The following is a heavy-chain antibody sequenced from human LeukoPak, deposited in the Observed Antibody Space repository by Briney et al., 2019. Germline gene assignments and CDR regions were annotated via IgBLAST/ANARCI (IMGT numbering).Heavy chain of an antibody. D-gene: IGHD7-27*01. Sequence: ASVKVSCKASGYTLTDYYMTWLRQAPGQGFEWMGWISPDGGATKYAQKFHGRLTMTRDTSISTAFMELSTLGSDDTAIYYCTRLLTGEGVSYWGQGTLVTVSP. CDR3: TRLLTGEGVSY. J-gene: IGHJ4*02. CDR2: ISPDGGAT. CDR1: GYTLTDYY. V-gene: IGHV1-2*02.